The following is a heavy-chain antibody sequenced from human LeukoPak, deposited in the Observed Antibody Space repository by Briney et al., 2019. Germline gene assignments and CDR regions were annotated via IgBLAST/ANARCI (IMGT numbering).Heavy chain of an antibody. J-gene: IGHJ6*02. V-gene: IGHV1-46*01. CDR2: INPSGGST. CDR3: AREGRFWSGYPGYYYYGMDV. D-gene: IGHD3-3*01. Sequence: EASVKVSCKASGYTFTSYYMHWVRQAPGQGLEWMGIINPSGGSTSYAQKFQGRVTMTRDTSASTAYMELSSLRSEDTAVYYCAREGRFWSGYPGYYYYGMDVWGQGTTVTVSS. CDR1: GYTFTSYY.